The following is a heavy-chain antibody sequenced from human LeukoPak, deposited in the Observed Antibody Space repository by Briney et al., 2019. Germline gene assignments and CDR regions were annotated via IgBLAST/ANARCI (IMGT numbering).Heavy chain of an antibody. CDR3: AKDMAGIAVAGPFDY. V-gene: IGHV3-7*03. J-gene: IGHJ4*02. CDR2: IKQDRSEK. D-gene: IGHD6-19*01. Sequence: GGSLRLSCAASGFTFTNYWMSWVRQAPGKGLELVANIKQDRSEKYYVDSVKGRFTISRDNAKNSLYLQMNSLRAEDTALYYCAKDMAGIAVAGPFDYWGQGTLVTVSS. CDR1: GFTFTNYW.